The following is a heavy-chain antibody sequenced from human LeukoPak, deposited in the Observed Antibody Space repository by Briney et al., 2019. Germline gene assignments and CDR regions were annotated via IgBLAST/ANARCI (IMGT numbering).Heavy chain of an antibody. CDR3: ARHKPNTYYYYGMDV. V-gene: IGHV5-51*01. J-gene: IGHJ6*02. CDR1: GYSFTSYW. Sequence: GESLKISCKGSGYSFTSYWIGWVRQMPGKGLEWMGIIYPGDSDTRYSPSFQGQVTISADKSISTAYLQWSSLKASDTAMYYCARHKPNTYYYYGMDVWGQGTTVTVSS. CDR2: IYPGDSDT.